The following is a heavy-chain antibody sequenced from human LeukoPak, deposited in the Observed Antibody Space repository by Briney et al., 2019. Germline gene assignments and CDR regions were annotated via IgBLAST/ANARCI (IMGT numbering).Heavy chain of an antibody. J-gene: IGHJ5*02. CDR2: IHIYRGNT. CDR3: ARDVGITVADSFDP. V-gene: IGHV1-18*01. CDR1: GYTFSSYG. D-gene: IGHD6-13*01. Sequence: ASVKVSCKASGYTFSSYGISWVRQAPGQGLEWMGWIHIYRGNTNYAQKFQGRVTMTTDTSTSTVYMEVRGLRSDDTAMYYCARDVGITVADSFDPWGQGTLVTVSS.